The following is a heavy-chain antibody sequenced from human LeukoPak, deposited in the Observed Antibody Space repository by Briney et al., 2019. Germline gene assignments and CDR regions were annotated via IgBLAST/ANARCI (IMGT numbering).Heavy chain of an antibody. Sequence: QAGGSLRLSCATSGFTFSSFTMNWVRQAPGKGLEWVSTISDGSRDTHYAGSVKGRFTISRDDSQNIVYLQMGSLRAEDTALYYCTTRLRNHFDYWGQGTQVTVSS. CDR1: GFTFSSFT. J-gene: IGHJ4*02. V-gene: IGHV3-23*01. CDR3: TTRLRNHFDY. CDR2: ISDGSRDT. D-gene: IGHD5-12*01.